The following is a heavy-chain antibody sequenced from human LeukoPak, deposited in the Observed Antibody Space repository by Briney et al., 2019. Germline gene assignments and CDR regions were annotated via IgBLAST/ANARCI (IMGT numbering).Heavy chain of an antibody. Sequence: PSQTLSLTCAVSGGSISSGGYYWGWIRQPPGKGLEWIGSIYYSGSTYYNPSLKSRVTISVDTSKNQFSLKLSSVTAADTAVYYCARHRRDGRYSHAFDIWGQGTMVTVSS. CDR2: IYYSGST. CDR1: GGSISSGGYY. CDR3: ARHRRDGRYSHAFDI. J-gene: IGHJ3*02. V-gene: IGHV4-39*01. D-gene: IGHD5-18*01.